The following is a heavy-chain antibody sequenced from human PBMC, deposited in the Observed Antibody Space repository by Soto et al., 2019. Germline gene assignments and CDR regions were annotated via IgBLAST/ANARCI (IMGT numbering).Heavy chain of an antibody. D-gene: IGHD7-27*01. J-gene: IGHJ3*02. Sequence: GGSLRLSCAASGFTFSSYSMNWVRQAPGKGLEWVSSISSSSSYIYYADSVKGRFTISRDNAKNSLYLQMNSLRAEDTAVYYCARDPLTSSTLGRSTYDAFDIWGQGTMVTVSS. CDR2: ISSSSSYI. V-gene: IGHV3-21*01. CDR1: GFTFSSYS. CDR3: ARDPLTSSTLGRSTYDAFDI.